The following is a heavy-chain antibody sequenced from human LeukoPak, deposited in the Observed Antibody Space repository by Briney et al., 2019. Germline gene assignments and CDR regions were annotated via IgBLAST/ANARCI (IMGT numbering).Heavy chain of an antibody. CDR3: ASGYGPYYYYMDV. CDR2: IYYSGST. V-gene: IGHV4-38-2*01. CDR1: GYSISSGYY. D-gene: IGHD1-1*01. Sequence: PSETLSLTCAVSGYSISSGYYWGWIRQPPGKGLEWIGYIYYSGSTNYNPSLKSRVTISVDTSKNQFSLKLSSVTAADTAVYYCASGYGPYYYYMDVWGKGTTVTVSS. J-gene: IGHJ6*03.